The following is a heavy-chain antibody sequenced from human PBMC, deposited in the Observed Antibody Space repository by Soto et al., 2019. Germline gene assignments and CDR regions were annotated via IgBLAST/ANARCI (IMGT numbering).Heavy chain of an antibody. CDR2: ISHTGTT. J-gene: IGHJ3*02. Sequence: QVQLQESGPGLVKPSETLSLTCTVSGGSISSYYWSWIRQSPGKGLEWVAYISHTGTTDYNPSLKSRLTISLDTSKNQFSLKLTSVTAADTAVYYCARGPAWMDAFDIWGQGT. CDR3: ARGPAWMDAFDI. D-gene: IGHD5-12*01. V-gene: IGHV4-59*01. CDR1: GGSISSYY.